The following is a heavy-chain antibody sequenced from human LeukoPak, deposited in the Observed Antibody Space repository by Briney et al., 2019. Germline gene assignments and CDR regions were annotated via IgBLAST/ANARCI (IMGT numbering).Heavy chain of an antibody. CDR2: IKSKSHGGTT. D-gene: IGHD6-19*01. CDR1: GFSFTNAW. J-gene: IGHJ4*02. CDR3: TTSLYSSDWMGYFAS. V-gene: IGHV3-15*01. Sequence: NSGGSLRLSCEASGFSFTNAWMSWVRQVPGKGLECVGRIKSKSHGGTTDYAAPVKGRFTISRDDSQNTLYLQMSSLKTEDTAVYYCTTSLYSSDWMGYFASRGQGALVTVSS.